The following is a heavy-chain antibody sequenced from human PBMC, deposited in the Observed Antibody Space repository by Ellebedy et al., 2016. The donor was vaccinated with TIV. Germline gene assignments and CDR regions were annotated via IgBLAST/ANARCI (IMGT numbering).Heavy chain of an antibody. CDR3: AKYGIV. CDR2: ISYDGSNK. J-gene: IGHJ4*02. D-gene: IGHD3-22*01. Sequence: GESLKISXAASGFTFSSYGMHWVRQAPGKGLEWVAVISYDGSNKYYADSVKGRFTISRDNSKNTLYLQMNSLRAEDTAVYYCAKYGIVWGQGTLVTVSS. V-gene: IGHV3-30*18. CDR1: GFTFSSYG.